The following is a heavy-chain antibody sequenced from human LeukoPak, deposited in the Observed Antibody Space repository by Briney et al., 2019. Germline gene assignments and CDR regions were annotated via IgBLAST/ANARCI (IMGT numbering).Heavy chain of an antibody. CDR2: INAGNGNT. D-gene: IGHD6-13*01. CDR3: ARVGQQLGNDY. V-gene: IGHV1-3*01. CDR1: GYTFTSYA. Sequence: GASVKVSCKASGYTFTSYAMHWVRQAPGQRLEWMGWINAGNGNTKYSQKFQGRVTITRDTSASTAYMELSSPRSEDTAVYYCARVGQQLGNDYWGQGTLVTVSS. J-gene: IGHJ4*02.